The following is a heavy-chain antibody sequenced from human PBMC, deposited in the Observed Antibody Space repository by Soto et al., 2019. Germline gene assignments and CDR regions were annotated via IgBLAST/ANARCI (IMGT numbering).Heavy chain of an antibody. D-gene: IGHD6-19*01. J-gene: IGHJ6*02. V-gene: IGHV3-43*02. CDR2: ISGDGGST. CDR1: GFTFDDYA. CDR3: AKERPSGYSSGWYYYYGMDV. Sequence: GGSLRLSCAASGFTFDDYAMHWVRQAPGKGLEWVSLISGDGGSTYYADYVKGRFTISRDNSKNSLYLQMNSLRTEDTALYYRAKERPSGYSSGWYYYYGMDVWGQGTTVTVSS.